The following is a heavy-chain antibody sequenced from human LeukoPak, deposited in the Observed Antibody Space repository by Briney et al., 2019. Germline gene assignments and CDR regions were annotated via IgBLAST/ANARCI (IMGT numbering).Heavy chain of an antibody. J-gene: IGHJ4*02. D-gene: IGHD3-22*01. CDR1: GYTFTSYA. CDR3: ASRRPRPHYDSSELDY. Sequence: ASVKVSCKASGYTFTSYAMHWVRQAPGQRREWMGWINAGNGNTKYSQKFQGRVTITRDTSASTAYMELSSLRSEDTAVYYCASRRPRPHYDSSELDYWGQGTLVTVSS. V-gene: IGHV1-3*01. CDR2: INAGNGNT.